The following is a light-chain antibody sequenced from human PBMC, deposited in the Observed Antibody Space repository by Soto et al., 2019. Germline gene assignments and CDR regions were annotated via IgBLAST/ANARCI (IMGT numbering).Light chain of an antibody. CDR2: VVT. Sequence: QSALTQPHSVSGSPGQSVTISCTGTSNDVGGYNYVSWYQQHPGKAPKLMIYVVTKRPSGVPDRFSGSKSGNTASLTISGLQAEDEADYYCCSYAGMKGYVFGTGTKLTVL. CDR1: SNDVGGYNY. V-gene: IGLV2-11*01. J-gene: IGLJ1*01. CDR3: CSYAGMKGYV.